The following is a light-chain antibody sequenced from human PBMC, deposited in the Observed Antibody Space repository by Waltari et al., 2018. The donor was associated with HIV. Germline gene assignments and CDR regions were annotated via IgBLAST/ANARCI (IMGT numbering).Light chain of an antibody. Sequence: QSVLTQPPSVSGAPGQRVTISCTGSSSNIGSNSDVHWYQHLPGTAPKLLIFVNSNRPSGVPDRFSGSNSGTSASLAITGLQADDEADYYCQSYDSSLSAWVFGGGTRLTVL. V-gene: IGLV1-40*01. CDR3: QSYDSSLSAWV. J-gene: IGLJ3*02. CDR1: SSNIGSNSD. CDR2: VNS.